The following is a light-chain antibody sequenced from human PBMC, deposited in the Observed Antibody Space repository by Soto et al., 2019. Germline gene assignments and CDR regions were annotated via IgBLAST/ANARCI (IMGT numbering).Light chain of an antibody. CDR3: QESYSFLWGT. Sequence: IHMTHSPSTLSVSLGDIVAITGRASQTISSWLAWYQQKPGKAPKLLIYKASTLKSGVPSRFSGSGSGTEFTLTISSLQPDDFATYYCQESYSFLWGTCGQGTKVDIK. CDR2: KAS. CDR1: QTISSW. V-gene: IGKV1-5*03. J-gene: IGKJ1*01.